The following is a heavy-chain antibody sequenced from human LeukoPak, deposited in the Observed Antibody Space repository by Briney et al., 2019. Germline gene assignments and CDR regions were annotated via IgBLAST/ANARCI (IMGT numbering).Heavy chain of an antibody. D-gene: IGHD1-1*01. J-gene: IGHJ6*03. CDR3: ARSPYNWNDGGYYYYMDV. CDR1: GYTFTSYY. V-gene: IGHV1-46*01. CDR2: INPSGGST. Sequence: GASVKVSCKASGYTFTSYYMHWVRQAPGQGLEWMGIINPSGGSTSYAQKFQGRVTMTRDMSTSTVYMELSSLRSEDTAVYYCARSPYNWNDGGYYYYMDVWGKGTTVTVSS.